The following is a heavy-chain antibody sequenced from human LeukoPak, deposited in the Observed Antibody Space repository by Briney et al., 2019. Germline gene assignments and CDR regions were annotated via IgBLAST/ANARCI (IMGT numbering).Heavy chain of an antibody. D-gene: IGHD3-10*01. CDR1: GFSFSDAW. J-gene: IGHJ4*02. Sequence: PGGSLRLSCAASGFSFSDAWMSWVRQAPGKGLEWLGRIKSKNDGGTTHYAAPVKGRLTISRDDSKNTLYLEMSGLKTDDTALYYCTAGTMVRGEILLGDSRWGQGTLVTVFS. CDR3: TAGTMVRGEILLGDSR. CDR2: IKSKNDGGTT. V-gene: IGHV3-15*01.